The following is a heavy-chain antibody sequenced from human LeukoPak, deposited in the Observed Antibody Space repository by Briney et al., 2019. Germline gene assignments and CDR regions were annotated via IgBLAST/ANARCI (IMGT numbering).Heavy chain of an antibody. J-gene: IGHJ5*02. CDR2: ISGSGGNT. D-gene: IGHD6-19*01. CDR1: GFTFSSYA. Sequence: GGSLRLSCAASGFTFSSYAMSWARRAPGKGLEWVSSISGSGGNTYYAQSVKGRFSISRDNSKNTLNLQMDSLRADDTALYFCAKDPWNTAVANTNGWFDPWGQGTLVTVSS. CDR3: AKDPWNTAVANTNGWFDP. V-gene: IGHV3-23*01.